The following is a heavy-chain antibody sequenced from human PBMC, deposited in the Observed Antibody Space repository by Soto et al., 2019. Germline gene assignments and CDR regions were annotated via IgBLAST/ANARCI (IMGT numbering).Heavy chain of an antibody. J-gene: IGHJ3*02. CDR3: ARDIAGGEDI. D-gene: IGHD1-26*01. V-gene: IGHV1-18*01. CDR2: IGVYNGNT. Sequence: QVQLVQSGAEVKKPGASVKVSCKASGYNFNNYGVTWVRQAPGQGLEWMGWIGVYNGNTKYPQKVQGRVTVTADTSTSTAYMELRSLTSDDTADYYCARDIAGGEDIWGQGTMVTVSS. CDR1: GYNFNNYG.